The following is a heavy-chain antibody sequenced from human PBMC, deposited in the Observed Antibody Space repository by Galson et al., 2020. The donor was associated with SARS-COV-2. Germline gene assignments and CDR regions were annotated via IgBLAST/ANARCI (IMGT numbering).Heavy chain of an antibody. CDR1: GFTFSSYW. CDR2: IKQDGSEK. CDR3: SRDRLAYYFDY. V-gene: IGHV3-7*01. J-gene: IGHJ4*02. D-gene: IGHD3-9*01. Sequence: GGSLRLSCAASGFTFSSYWMSWVRQAPGKGLEWVANIKQDGSEKYYVDSVKGRFTISRDNAKNSLYLQMNRLRAEDTAVYYCSRDRLAYYFDYWGQGTLVTVSS.